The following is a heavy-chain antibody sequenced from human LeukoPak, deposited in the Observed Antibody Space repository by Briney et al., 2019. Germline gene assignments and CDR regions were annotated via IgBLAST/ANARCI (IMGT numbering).Heavy chain of an antibody. CDR3: ARDKYYYGSRTFYSSAVFDH. D-gene: IGHD3-10*01. CDR1: GYTFTNSG. CDR2: INPNSGDT. J-gene: IGHJ4*02. Sequence: GASVKVSCKAFGYTFTNSGITWVRQAPGQGLEWMGRINPNSGDTENTQKFEDRVTMTRDTSTSTAYMELRGLRSGDTAVYYCARDKYYYGSRTFYSSAVFDHWGQGTLVAGSS. V-gene: IGHV1-2*06.